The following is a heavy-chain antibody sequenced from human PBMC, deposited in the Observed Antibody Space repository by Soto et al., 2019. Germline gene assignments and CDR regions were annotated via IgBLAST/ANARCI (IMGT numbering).Heavy chain of an antibody. CDR2: IKQDGSEK. D-gene: IGHD1-7*01. V-gene: IGHV3-7*01. CDR1: GFSFSSFW. CDR3: ARDHPPIGWNFFGWFDP. J-gene: IGHJ5*02. Sequence: PGGSLRLSCAASGFSFSSFWMSWVRQAPGKGLEWVANIKQDGSEKYYVDSVKGRFTISRDNAKNSLFLQMNSLRAEDTAVYYCARDHPPIGWNFFGWFDPWGHGTLVTVSS.